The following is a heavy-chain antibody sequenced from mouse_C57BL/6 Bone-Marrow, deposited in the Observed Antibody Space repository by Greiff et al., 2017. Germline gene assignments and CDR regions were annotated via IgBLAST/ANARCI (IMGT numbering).Heavy chain of an antibody. Sequence: QVQLQQSGAELVKPGASVKISCKASGYAFSSYWMNWVKQRPGKGLEWIGQIYPGDGDTNYNGKFKGKATLTAAKSSSTAYMQLSSLTSEDSAVYFCARSIYYYGSTAGYAMDYWGQGTSVTVSS. CDR3: ARSIYYYGSTAGYAMDY. V-gene: IGHV1-80*01. CDR2: IYPGDGDT. D-gene: IGHD1-1*01. J-gene: IGHJ4*01. CDR1: GYAFSSYW.